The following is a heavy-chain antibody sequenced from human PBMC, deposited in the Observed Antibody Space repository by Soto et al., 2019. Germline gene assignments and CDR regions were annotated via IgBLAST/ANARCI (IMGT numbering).Heavy chain of an antibody. CDR1: GYTFTSYG. V-gene: IGHV1-18*01. J-gene: IGHJ4*02. CDR2: ISAYNGNT. Sequence: ASVKVSCKASGYTFTSYGISWVRQAPGQGLEWMGWISAYNGNTNYAQKLQGRVTMTTDTSTSTAYMELRSLRSDDTAVYYCARNIGRFLEWLLYDFDYWGQGTLVTVSS. CDR3: ARNIGRFLEWLLYDFDY. D-gene: IGHD3-3*01.